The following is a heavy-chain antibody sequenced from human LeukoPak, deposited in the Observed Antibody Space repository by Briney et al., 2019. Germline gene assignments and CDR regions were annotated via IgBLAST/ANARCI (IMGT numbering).Heavy chain of an antibody. J-gene: IGHJ4*02. Sequence: SEALSLTCTVSGGSLITYYWNWIRQPAGKGLEWIGRVYTNGGTNYDPSLKSRLTVSVDTSKNQFSLSLSSVTAADTAVYYCASGSDSIGYSGGGILDYWGQGILVTVSS. V-gene: IGHV4-4*07. CDR2: VYTNGGT. D-gene: IGHD6-19*01. CDR1: GGSLITYY. CDR3: ASGSDSIGYSGGGILDY.